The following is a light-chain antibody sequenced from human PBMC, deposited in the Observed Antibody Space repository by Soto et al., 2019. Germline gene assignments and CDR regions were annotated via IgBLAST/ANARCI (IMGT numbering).Light chain of an antibody. CDR3: QQSYSTPIT. V-gene: IGKV1-39*01. CDR2: AAS. J-gene: IGKJ5*01. Sequence: DIRMTRSPSSLSASVGDRVTITCRASQSISSYLNWYQQKPGKAPKLLIYAASSLQSGVPSRFSVSGSGTDFTLTISSLQPEDFATYYCQQSYSTPITFGQGTRLEIK. CDR1: QSISSY.